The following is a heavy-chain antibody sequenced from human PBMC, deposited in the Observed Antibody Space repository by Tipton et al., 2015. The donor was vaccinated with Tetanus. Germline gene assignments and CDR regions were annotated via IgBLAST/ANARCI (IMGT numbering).Heavy chain of an antibody. V-gene: IGHV3-33*01. D-gene: IGHD2-15*01. CDR1: GFIFSSYG. J-gene: IGHJ4*02. Sequence: SGFIFSSYGIHWVRQAPGNGLEWVAVSWYDGTDKYYADSVKGRFTISRDNSKNTLYLQMNSLRAEDTAVYYCAREADCSGGSCFSGDFDNWGQGTQVTVSS. CDR3: AREADCSGGSCFSGDFDN. CDR2: SWYDGTDK.